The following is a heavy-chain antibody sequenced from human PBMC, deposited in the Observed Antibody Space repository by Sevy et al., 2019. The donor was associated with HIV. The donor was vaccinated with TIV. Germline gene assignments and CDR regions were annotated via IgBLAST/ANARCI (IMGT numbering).Heavy chain of an antibody. V-gene: IGHV3-7*01. CDR2: VKQDGSVK. D-gene: IGHD2-15*01. CDR3: ASWTSGGFDY. J-gene: IGHJ4*02. Sequence: GGSLRLYCAASGFTFSSYWMNWVRQAPGKGLEWVASVKQDGSVKYYVDSVKGRFTISRDNAKNSLYLQMNSLRAEDTAVYYCASWTSGGFDYWGQGTLVTVS. CDR1: GFTFSSYW.